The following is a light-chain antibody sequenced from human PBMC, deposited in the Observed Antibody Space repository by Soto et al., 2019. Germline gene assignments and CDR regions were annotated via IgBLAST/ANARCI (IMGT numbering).Light chain of an antibody. CDR3: QQYGSSRLT. J-gene: IGKJ4*01. Sequence: EIVLAQSPGTLSLSPGERATLSCRASQSVTNSFLAWYQQKPGQAPRLLIYGASRRATGIPDRFTGSGSGTDFTLTISRLEPEDFAVYYCQQYGSSRLTFGGGTKVDIK. CDR1: QSVTNSF. CDR2: GAS. V-gene: IGKV3-20*01.